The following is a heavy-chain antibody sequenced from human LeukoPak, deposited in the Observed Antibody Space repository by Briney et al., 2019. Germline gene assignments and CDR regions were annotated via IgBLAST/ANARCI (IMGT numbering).Heavy chain of an antibody. CDR3: AGGSGDDY. Sequence: GGSLRLSCAASGFTFSSYWMSWVRQAPGKGLEWVASIKQDGSEKDYADSVKGRFTISRDNAKNSLYLQMNSLRAEDTAVYYCAGGSGDDYWGQGTLVTVSS. J-gene: IGHJ4*02. D-gene: IGHD3-10*01. CDR2: IKQDGSEK. CDR1: GFTFSSYW. V-gene: IGHV3-7*03.